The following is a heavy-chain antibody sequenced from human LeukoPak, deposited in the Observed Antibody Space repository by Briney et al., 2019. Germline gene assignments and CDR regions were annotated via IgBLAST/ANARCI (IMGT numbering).Heavy chain of an antibody. CDR1: GGSINSYY. CDR2: IYTSGIT. D-gene: IGHD1-26*01. CDR3: ARDSMHSAYGDEY. Sequence: SETLSLTCTVSGGSINSYYWSWIRQPAGKGLEWIGRIYTSGITNYNPSLKSRVTMSVDTSKNQFSLKLNSVTAADTAVYYCARDSMHSAYGDEYWGQETLVTVSS. J-gene: IGHJ4*02. V-gene: IGHV4-4*07.